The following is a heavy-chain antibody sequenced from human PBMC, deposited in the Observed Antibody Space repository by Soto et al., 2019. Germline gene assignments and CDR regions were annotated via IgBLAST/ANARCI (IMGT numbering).Heavy chain of an antibody. D-gene: IGHD3-3*01. CDR2: IYWDDDK. Sequence: QITLKESGPTLVKPTQTLTLTCTFSGFSLSTSGVGVGWIRQPPGKALEWLALIYWDDDKRYSPSLKSRLTITKDTSKNQLVLTMTNMDPVDTATYYCAHTRLNYDFWSGYYHPDYWGQGTLVTVSS. CDR1: GFSLSTSGVG. V-gene: IGHV2-5*02. CDR3: AHTRLNYDFWSGYYHPDY. J-gene: IGHJ4*02.